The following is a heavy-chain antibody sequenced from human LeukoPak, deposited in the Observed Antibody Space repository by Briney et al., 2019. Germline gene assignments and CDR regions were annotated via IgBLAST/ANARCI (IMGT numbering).Heavy chain of an antibody. J-gene: IGHJ3*02. Sequence: GGSLRLSCAASGFTVSSNYMSWVRQAPGKGLEWVSVIYSGGDTYYGDSVKGRFTISRDNSKNTLYLQMNSLSAEDTAVYYCARDTGVGPTSDAFGIWGQGTMVTVSS. D-gene: IGHD1-26*01. CDR2: IYSGGDT. CDR3: ARDTGVGPTSDAFGI. V-gene: IGHV3-66*01. CDR1: GFTVSSNY.